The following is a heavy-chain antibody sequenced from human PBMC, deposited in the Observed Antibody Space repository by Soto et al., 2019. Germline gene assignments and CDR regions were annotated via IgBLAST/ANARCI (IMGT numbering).Heavy chain of an antibody. CDR3: AKVFGGWLVLRAFDI. V-gene: IGHV3-23*01. J-gene: IGHJ3*02. Sequence: EVQLLESGGGLVQPGGSLRLSCAASGFTFSSYAMSWVRQAPGKGLEWVSAISGSGGSTYYADSVKGRFTISRDNSKNTLYLQMNSMRAEDRAVYYCAKVFGGWLVLRAFDIWGQGTMVTVSS. CDR1: GFTFSSYA. CDR2: ISGSGGST. D-gene: IGHD6-19*01.